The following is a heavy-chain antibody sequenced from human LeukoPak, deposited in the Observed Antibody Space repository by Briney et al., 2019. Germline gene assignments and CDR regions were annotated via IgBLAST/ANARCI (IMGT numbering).Heavy chain of an antibody. CDR2: ISYDGSNK. CDR1: GFTFSSYA. Sequence: PGRSLRLSCAASGFTFSSYAMHWVREAPGKGLERVAVISYDGSNKYYADSVKGRFTISRDNSKNTLYLQMNSLRAEDTAVYYCARGSWYDILTGSNVQYYFDYWGQGTLVTVSS. CDR3: ARGSWYDILTGSNVQYYFDY. D-gene: IGHD3-9*01. V-gene: IGHV3-30-3*01. J-gene: IGHJ4*02.